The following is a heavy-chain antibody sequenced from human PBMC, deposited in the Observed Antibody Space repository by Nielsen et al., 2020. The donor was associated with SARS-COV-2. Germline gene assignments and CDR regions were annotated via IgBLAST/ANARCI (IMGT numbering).Heavy chain of an antibody. CDR1: GFTFSSYG. Sequence: GGSLRLSCAASGFTFSSYGMHWVRQAPGKGLEWVSFISSRSDYIYYADSMKGRFTISRDNAKNSLFLQMNRLRVEDTAVYYCARDGGRRTMFGVNHRVRKDAFDIWGQGTMVTVSS. D-gene: IGHD3-3*01. CDR3: ARDGGRRTMFGVNHRVRKDAFDI. V-gene: IGHV3-21*01. J-gene: IGHJ3*02. CDR2: ISSRSDYI.